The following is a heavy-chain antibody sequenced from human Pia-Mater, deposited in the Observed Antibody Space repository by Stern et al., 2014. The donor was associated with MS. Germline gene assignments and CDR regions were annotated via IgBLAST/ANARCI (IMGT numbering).Heavy chain of an antibody. J-gene: IGHJ4*02. Sequence: EVQLVESGGGLVKPGGSLRVSCTASGFTFNNAWMSWVRQAPGKGLEWVGRIKCTTDGGTTDYAAPVKGRFTISRDDSKRTLYLQMNSLKTEDTGIYYCNTETIYDSSGYYHFDFWGQGTLVTVSS. CDR1: GFTFNNAW. D-gene: IGHD3-22*01. CDR2: IKCTTDGGTT. V-gene: IGHV3-15*01. CDR3: NTETIYDSSGYYHFDF.